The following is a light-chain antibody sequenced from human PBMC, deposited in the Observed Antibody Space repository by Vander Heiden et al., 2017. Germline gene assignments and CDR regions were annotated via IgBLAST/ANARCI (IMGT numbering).Light chain of an antibody. CDR2: RNN. J-gene: IGLJ2*01. V-gene: IGLV1-47*01. CDR1: SSNIGSNY. Sequence: QSVLPQPPSASGTPGRRVTISCSGSSSNIGSNYVYWYQQLPGTAPKLLIYRNNQRPSGVPDRFSGSKSGTSASRAISGLRSEDEADHYCAAWDDSLSGPVVFGGGTKLTVL. CDR3: AAWDDSLSGPVV.